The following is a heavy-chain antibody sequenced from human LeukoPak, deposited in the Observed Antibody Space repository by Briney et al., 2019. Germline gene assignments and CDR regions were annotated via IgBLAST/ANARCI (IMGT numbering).Heavy chain of an antibody. CDR2: INHSGST. Sequence: SETLSLTCAVYGGSFSGYYWSWIRQPPGKGLEWIGEINHSGSTNYNPSLKSRVTISVSTSKTQFSLKLSSVTAADTAVYYCARGGVTISPRYYYGMDVWGKGTTVTVSS. CDR1: GGSFSGYY. D-gene: IGHD3-9*01. V-gene: IGHV4-34*01. CDR3: ARGGVTISPRYYYGMDV. J-gene: IGHJ6*04.